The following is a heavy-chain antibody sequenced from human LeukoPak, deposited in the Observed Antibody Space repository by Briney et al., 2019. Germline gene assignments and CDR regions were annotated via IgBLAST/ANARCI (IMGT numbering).Heavy chain of an antibody. D-gene: IGHD1-26*01. Sequence: GGSLILSCTASGFTFSGYWMHWVRQAPGKGLVWVSHINPDGSSTTYADSVKGRFTISRDNSKNTLYLQMNSLRAEDTAVYYCARVFRGVKFFDYWGQGTLVTVSS. V-gene: IGHV3-74*01. CDR2: INPDGSST. CDR1: GFTFSGYW. J-gene: IGHJ4*02. CDR3: ARVFRGVKFFDY.